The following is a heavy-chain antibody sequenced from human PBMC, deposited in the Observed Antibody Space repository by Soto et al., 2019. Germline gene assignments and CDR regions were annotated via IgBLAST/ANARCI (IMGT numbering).Heavy chain of an antibody. CDR2: ISDSGGTT. Sequence: EVQLLESGGGLVQPGGSLRLSCTASGFTFNNYAMNWVRQAPGKGLEWVSVISDSGGTTYYVDSVKGRFTFSRDNSKNTLYLQMNSLRDEDTAVYFCAKCNLAAVVRGAFHIWGQGTMVTVSS. V-gene: IGHV3-23*01. D-gene: IGHD6-25*01. CDR1: GFTFNNYA. CDR3: AKCNLAAVVRGAFHI. J-gene: IGHJ3*02.